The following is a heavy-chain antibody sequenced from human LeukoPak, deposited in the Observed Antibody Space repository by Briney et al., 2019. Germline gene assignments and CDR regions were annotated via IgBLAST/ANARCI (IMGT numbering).Heavy chain of an antibody. CDR2: ISSGSSYI. J-gene: IGHJ4*02. D-gene: IGHD2-15*01. V-gene: IGHV3-21*01. CDR1: GFTFSSYS. Sequence: GGSLRLSCAASGFTFSSYSMNWVRQAPGKGLEWVSSISSGSSYIYYADSVKGRFTISRDNAKNSLYLQMNSLRAEDTAVYYCARVPGYCSGGSCYFYYFDYWGQGTLVTVSS. CDR3: ARVPGYCSGGSCYFYYFDY.